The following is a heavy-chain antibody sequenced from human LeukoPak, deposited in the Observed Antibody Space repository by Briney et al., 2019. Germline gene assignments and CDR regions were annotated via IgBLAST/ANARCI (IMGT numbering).Heavy chain of an antibody. CDR1: GYTFTSYG. D-gene: IGHD3-22*01. CDR3: ARVSLTYYDSSGYYGGDWFDP. Sequence: ASVKVSCKASGYTFTSYGISCVRQAPGQGLEWMGWISAYNGNTNYAQKLQGRVTMTTDTSTSTAYMELRSLRSDDTAVYYCARVSLTYYDSSGYYGGDWFDPWGQGTLVTVSS. CDR2: ISAYNGNT. V-gene: IGHV1-18*01. J-gene: IGHJ5*02.